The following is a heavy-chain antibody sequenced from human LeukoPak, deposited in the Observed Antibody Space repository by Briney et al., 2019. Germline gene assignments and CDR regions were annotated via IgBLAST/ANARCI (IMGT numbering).Heavy chain of an antibody. CDR2: IIPNIGNA. Sequence: ASVKVSCKASGCTFTSYAISWVRQAPGQGLEWMGRIIPNIGNANYAQKFQGRVTITTDKSTSTAYMELRSLRSEDTVVNYCARAFYCSGCSCVSNYYSYGMDVWGQGTTVTVSS. J-gene: IGHJ6*02. V-gene: IGHV1-69*04. D-gene: IGHD2-15*01. CDR1: GCTFTSYA. CDR3: ARAFYCSGCSCVSNYYSYGMDV.